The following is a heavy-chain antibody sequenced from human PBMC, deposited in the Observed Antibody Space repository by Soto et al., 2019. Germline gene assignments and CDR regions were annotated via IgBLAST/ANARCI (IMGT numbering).Heavy chain of an antibody. D-gene: IGHD2-2*02. CDR2: IKSKTDGGTT. CDR3: TTDTVIVVVPAAIGWFDP. Sequence: PVVSLRLSCAASGFTFSNAWMSWVRQAPGKGLEWVGRIKSKTDGGTTDYAAPVKGRFTISRDDSKNTLYLQMNSLKTEDTAVYYCTTDTVIVVVPAAIGWFDPWGQGTLVTVSA. CDR1: GFTFSNAW. V-gene: IGHV3-15*01. J-gene: IGHJ5*02.